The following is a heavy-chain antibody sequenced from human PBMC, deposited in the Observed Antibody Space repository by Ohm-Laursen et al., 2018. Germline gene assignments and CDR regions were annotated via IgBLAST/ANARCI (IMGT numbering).Heavy chain of an antibody. CDR3: ARDSSRRAREGGMDV. D-gene: IGHD6-6*01. CDR1: GFSVSSYD. J-gene: IGHJ6*02. V-gene: IGHV3-21*01. CDR2: ISETSSHI. Sequence: SLSLSCSASGFSVSSYDMNWVCQAPGKGLEWISYISETSSHIYDADSVRGRFTVARDIAKNSLYLQLNSLRVEDTAVYYCARDSSRRAREGGMDVWGQGTTVTVSS.